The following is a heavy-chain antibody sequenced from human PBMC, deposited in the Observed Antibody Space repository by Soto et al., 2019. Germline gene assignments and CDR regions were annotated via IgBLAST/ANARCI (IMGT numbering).Heavy chain of an antibody. CDR3: ARDRLPMVVVVMGWFDP. CDR2: ISGSGNTI. Sequence: QVQLVESGGALVKPGGSLRLSCAASGFSFRDYYMSWIRQAPGKGLEWISYISGSGNTIYYADSVKGRFIISRDNAKNSLFLQMNSLRVDDTAVYYCARDRLPMVVVVMGWFDPWGQGTLVTVSS. D-gene: IGHD3-22*01. V-gene: IGHV3-11*01. J-gene: IGHJ5*02. CDR1: GFSFRDYY.